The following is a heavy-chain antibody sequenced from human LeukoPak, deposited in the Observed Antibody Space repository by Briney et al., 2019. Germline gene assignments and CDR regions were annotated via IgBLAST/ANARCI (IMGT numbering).Heavy chain of an antibody. CDR3: AKVSGGGLYYDGMDV. CDR1: GFDFHNYV. D-gene: IGHD1-14*01. Sequence: GGSLRLSCAASGFDFHNYVIHWVRQAPGKGLEWVAVISSDVNIKYYADSVKGRFTISRDSSSKMVSLQMNSLGTEDTAVYYCAKVSGGGLYYDGMDVWGQGTTVTVSS. CDR2: ISSDVNIK. J-gene: IGHJ6*02. V-gene: IGHV3-30-3*01.